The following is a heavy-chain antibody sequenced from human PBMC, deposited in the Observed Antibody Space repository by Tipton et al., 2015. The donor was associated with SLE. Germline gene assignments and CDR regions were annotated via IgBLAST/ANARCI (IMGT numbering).Heavy chain of an antibody. D-gene: IGHD7-27*01. CDR1: GYSFTSYW. CDR3: AKDLAGDPFYF. J-gene: IGHJ3*01. CDR2: SYPGDSET. V-gene: IGHV5-51*03. Sequence: QLVQSGAEVKKPGGSLKISCKGSGYSFTSYWIGWVRQMPGKGLEWLGISYPGDSETRYSRSFQGQVTMSADKSISTAYLQWSSLNASDTGMYFCAKDLAGDPFYFCGPGTMVTVSS.